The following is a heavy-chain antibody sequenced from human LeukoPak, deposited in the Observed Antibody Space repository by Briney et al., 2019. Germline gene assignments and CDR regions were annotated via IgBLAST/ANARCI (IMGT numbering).Heavy chain of an antibody. D-gene: IGHD6-6*01. CDR1: GGSLGNYY. J-gene: IGHJ5*02. V-gene: IGHV4-59*08. Sequence: SETLSLTCTVSGGSLGNYYWSWIRQPPGKGLEWIGYIYYSGSSDYNPSLKSRVTMSVDTSKNQFSLKLSSLTAADTAVYFCARYSQYSSSKWFDPWGQGTLVTVSS. CDR3: ARYSQYSSSKWFDP. CDR2: IYYSGSS.